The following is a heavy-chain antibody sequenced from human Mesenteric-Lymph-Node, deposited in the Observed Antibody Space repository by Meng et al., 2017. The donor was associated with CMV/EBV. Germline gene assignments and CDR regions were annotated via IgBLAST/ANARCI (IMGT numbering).Heavy chain of an antibody. Sequence: GGPLRLSCAASGFTFSNYAMSWVRQAPGMGLEWVSAISGSGVSIYYADFVKGRLTISRDNSKNTLYLQLNSLRAEDTAVYYCAKDDYNSSPRRFDSWGQGTLVTVSS. CDR3: AKDDYNSSPRRFDS. V-gene: IGHV3-23*01. J-gene: IGHJ5*01. CDR1: GFTFSNYA. D-gene: IGHD6-6*01. CDR2: ISGSGVSI.